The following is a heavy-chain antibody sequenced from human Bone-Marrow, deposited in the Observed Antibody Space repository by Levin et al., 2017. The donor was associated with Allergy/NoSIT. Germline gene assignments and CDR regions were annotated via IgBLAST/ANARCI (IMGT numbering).Heavy chain of an antibody. CDR1: GFTFSSYA. CDR3: AKYAEEDGNYYYYYGMDV. J-gene: IGHJ6*02. Sequence: GESLKISCAASGFTFSSYAMSWVRQAPGKGLEWVSAISGSGGSTYYADSVKGRFTISRDNSKNTLYLQMNSLRAEDTAVYYCAKYAEEDGNYYYYYGMDVWGQGTTVTVSS. V-gene: IGHV3-23*01. CDR2: ISGSGGST.